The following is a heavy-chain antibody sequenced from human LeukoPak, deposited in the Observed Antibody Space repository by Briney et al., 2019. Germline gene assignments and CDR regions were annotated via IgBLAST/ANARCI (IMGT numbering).Heavy chain of an antibody. Sequence: SETLSLTCTVSGGSISSYYWSWIRQPAGKGLEWIGRIYTSGSTNYNPSLKSRVTMSVDTSKNQFSLKLSSVTAADTAVYYCARGPETEYYYDSSGYYYFDYWGQGTLVTVSS. V-gene: IGHV4-4*07. D-gene: IGHD3-22*01. CDR2: IYTSGST. J-gene: IGHJ4*02. CDR1: GGSISSYY. CDR3: ARGPETEYYYDSSGYYYFDY.